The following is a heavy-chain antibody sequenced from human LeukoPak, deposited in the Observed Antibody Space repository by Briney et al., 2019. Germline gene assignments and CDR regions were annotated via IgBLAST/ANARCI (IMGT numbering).Heavy chain of an antibody. CDR3: ASWESTSCYN. D-gene: IGHD2-2*02. J-gene: IGHJ4*02. CDR1: GFTFDDYA. V-gene: IGHV3-9*01. CDR2: ISWNSGSI. Sequence: GGSLRLSCAASGFTFDDYAMHWVRQAPGKGLEWVSGISWNSGSIGYADSVKGRFTISRDNAKNSLYLQMNSLRAEDTAVYCCASWESTSCYNWGQGTLVTVSS.